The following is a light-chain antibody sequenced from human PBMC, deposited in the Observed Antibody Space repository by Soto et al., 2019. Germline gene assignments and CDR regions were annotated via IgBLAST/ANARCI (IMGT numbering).Light chain of an antibody. CDR2: AAS. CDR1: QGISSY. Sequence: DIQLTQSPSFLSASVGDRVTITCRASQGISSYLAWYQQKPGKAPKLLIYAASTLQSGVPSRFSGRGSGTEFTLTSSSLEPEDFATYYCQQLNSYPLAFGPGTKVDIK. V-gene: IGKV1-9*01. CDR3: QQLNSYPLA. J-gene: IGKJ3*01.